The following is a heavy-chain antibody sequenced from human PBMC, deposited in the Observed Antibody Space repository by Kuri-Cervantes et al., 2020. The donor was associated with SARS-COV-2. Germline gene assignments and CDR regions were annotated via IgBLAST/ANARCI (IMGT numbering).Heavy chain of an antibody. CDR3: AKEEKVLRFLEWLGGMDV. CDR1: GFTFSSYG. Sequence: GESLKISCAASGFTFSSYGMHWVRQAPGKGLEWVAVISYDGSNKYYADSVKGRFTISRDNSKNTLYLQMNSLRAEDTAVYYCAKEEKVLRFLEWLGGMDVWGQGTTVTASS. J-gene: IGHJ6*02. CDR2: ISYDGSNK. D-gene: IGHD3-3*01. V-gene: IGHV3-30*18.